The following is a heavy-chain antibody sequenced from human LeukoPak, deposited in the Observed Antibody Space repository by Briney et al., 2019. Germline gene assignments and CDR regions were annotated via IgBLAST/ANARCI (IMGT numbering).Heavy chain of an antibody. D-gene: IGHD3/OR15-3a*01. CDR3: ARHFGTGTPFDY. Sequence: GESLQISCQGSGYRFSNYWIDWVRQVPGKGLEWMGVTGDSDTRYSPSFEGQVTMSVDKSINTAYLQWSSLKASDTAMYYCARHFGTGTPFDYWGQGTLVTVSS. J-gene: IGHJ4*02. CDR2: TGDSDT. V-gene: IGHV5-51*01. CDR1: GYRFSNYW.